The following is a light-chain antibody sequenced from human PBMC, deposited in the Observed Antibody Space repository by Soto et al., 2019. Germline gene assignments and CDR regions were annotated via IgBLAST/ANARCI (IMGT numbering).Light chain of an antibody. CDR2: GAS. J-gene: IGKJ1*01. Sequence: EIVLTQSPGTLSLSPGERATLSCRASDIVTASYIAWYQHKPGQAPRLLITGASTRVAGIPGRFSGSGSGTEFTLTISSLQSEDVAVYYCQHYNHWLWTFGQGTKVDIK. CDR3: QHYNHWLWT. CDR1: DIVTASY. V-gene: IGKV3D-15*01.